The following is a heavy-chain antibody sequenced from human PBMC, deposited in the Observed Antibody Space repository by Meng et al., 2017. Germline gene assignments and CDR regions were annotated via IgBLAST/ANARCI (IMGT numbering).Heavy chain of an antibody. Sequence: VQSGPGVKKPGASVKLSCKPSGSTFAAYWIHWLRQAPGQGLEWMGRIDPNNDHTQYAQNFQGRVTMTSDTSISTVYMELNGLRSDDTAVYYCARDEDISAAGKLFGDYWGQGTLVTVSS. CDR1: GSTFAAYW. J-gene: IGHJ4*02. CDR2: IDPNNDHT. D-gene: IGHD6-13*01. CDR3: ARDEDISAAGKLFGDY. V-gene: IGHV1-2*06.